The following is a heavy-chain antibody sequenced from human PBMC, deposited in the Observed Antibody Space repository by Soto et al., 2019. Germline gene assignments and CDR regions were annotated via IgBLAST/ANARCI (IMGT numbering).Heavy chain of an antibody. Sequence: ASVKVSCKASGYTFTSYGISWVRQAPGQGLEWMGWISAYNGNTNYAQKLQGRVTMTTDTSTSTAYMELRSLRSDDTAVYYCASDGYSSSWYKDWFDPWGQGTLVTVSS. D-gene: IGHD6-13*01. CDR1: GYTFTSYG. CDR2: ISAYNGNT. V-gene: IGHV1-18*04. CDR3: ASDGYSSSWYKDWFDP. J-gene: IGHJ5*02.